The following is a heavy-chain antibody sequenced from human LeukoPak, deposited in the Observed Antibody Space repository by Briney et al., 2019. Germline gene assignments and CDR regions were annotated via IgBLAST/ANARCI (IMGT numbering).Heavy chain of an antibody. J-gene: IGHJ4*02. CDR1: GGSFSDYN. CDR3: ARVYGDYVDY. CDR2: IGHNGTT. Sequence: SETLSVTCAVYGGSFSDYNWTWIRQPPGKGLEWIGEIGHNGTTNYNPSLKGRVTISVDTSKYQFSLKVSSVTAADTAVYYCARVYGDYVDYWGQGTLVTVSS. D-gene: IGHD4-17*01. V-gene: IGHV4-34*01.